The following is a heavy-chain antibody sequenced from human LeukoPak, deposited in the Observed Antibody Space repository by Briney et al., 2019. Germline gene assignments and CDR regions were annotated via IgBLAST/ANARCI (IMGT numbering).Heavy chain of an antibody. D-gene: IGHD5-18*01. Sequence: GGSLRLSCAASGFTFSSYGMHWVRQAPGKGLEWVAFIRYDGSNKYYADSVKGRFTISRDNSKNTLYLQMNSLRAEDTAVYYCARDPDTPDTAMGYFDYWGQGTLVTVSS. CDR3: ARDPDTPDTAMGYFDY. V-gene: IGHV3-30*02. CDR1: GFTFSSYG. J-gene: IGHJ4*02. CDR2: IRYDGSNK.